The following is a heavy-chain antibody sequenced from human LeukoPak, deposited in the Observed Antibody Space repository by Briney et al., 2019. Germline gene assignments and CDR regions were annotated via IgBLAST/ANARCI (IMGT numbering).Heavy chain of an antibody. V-gene: IGHV3-30-3*01. CDR1: GFTVSSNY. CDR2: ISYDGSNK. CDR3: ARDRDYYDSSGYGDAFDI. D-gene: IGHD3-22*01. J-gene: IGHJ3*02. Sequence: GGSLRLSCAASGFTVSSNYMSWVRQAPGKGLEWVAVISYDGSNKYYADSVKGRFTISRDNSKNTLYLQMNSLRAEDTAVYYCARDRDYYDSSGYGDAFDIWGQGTMVTVSS.